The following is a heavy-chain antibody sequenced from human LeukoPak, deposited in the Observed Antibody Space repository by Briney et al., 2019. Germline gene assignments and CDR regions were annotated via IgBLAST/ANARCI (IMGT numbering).Heavy chain of an antibody. CDR2: IYYSGST. CDR3: ARHRGYSYGKEFDY. Sequence: SETLSLTCTVSGGSISSYYWSWLRQPPGKGLEWIGYIYYSGSTNYNPSLKSRVTISVDTSKNQFSLKLSSVTAADTAVYYCARHRGYSYGKEFDYWGQGTLVTVSS. J-gene: IGHJ4*02. D-gene: IGHD5-18*01. CDR1: GGSISSYY. V-gene: IGHV4-59*01.